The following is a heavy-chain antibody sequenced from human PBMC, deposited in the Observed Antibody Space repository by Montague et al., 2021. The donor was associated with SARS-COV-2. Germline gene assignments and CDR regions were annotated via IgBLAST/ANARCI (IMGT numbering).Heavy chain of an antibody. CDR1: GGSIGSGGYY. D-gene: IGHD6-13*01. J-gene: IGHJ4*02. CDR2: IYYSGST. CDR3: ATTGGPTTAAGPFDY. Sequence: SETLSLTCTVSGGSIGSGGYYWDWIRQPPGMGLEWIGTIYYSGSTDYNPSLKSRVTISVDTSRNQFSLKVSSVTAADTAVYYCATTGGPTTAAGPFDYWGQGTPVTVSS. V-gene: IGHV4-39*01.